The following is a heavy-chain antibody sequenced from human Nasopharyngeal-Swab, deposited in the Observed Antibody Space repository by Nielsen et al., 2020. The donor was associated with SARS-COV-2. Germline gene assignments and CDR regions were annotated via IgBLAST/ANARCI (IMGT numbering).Heavy chain of an antibody. Sequence: GGSLRLSCAASGFTFGSYAMSWVRQAPGKGLEWVSGLIEDGSTTYYADSVKGRFTISRHNSKNTLYLQMNSLRAEDTAVYYCARGPYWYFDLWGRGTLVTVSS. V-gene: IGHV3-23*01. CDR1: GFTFGSYA. J-gene: IGHJ2*01. CDR2: LIEDGSTT. CDR3: ARGPYWYFDL.